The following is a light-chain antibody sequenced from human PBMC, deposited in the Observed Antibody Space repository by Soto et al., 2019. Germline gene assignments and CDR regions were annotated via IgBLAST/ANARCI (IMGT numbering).Light chain of an antibody. V-gene: IGKV1-12*01. Sequence: DVQMTQSPSTLSASVGDRVAITCRASQSISRLLAWYQQKPGTAPKLLIYAASTLQSGVPSRFSGSGFGTDFTLTISNLQPGDFATYYCQQAYNFPITFGQGTRLEIK. J-gene: IGKJ5*01. CDR3: QQAYNFPIT. CDR2: AAS. CDR1: QSISRL.